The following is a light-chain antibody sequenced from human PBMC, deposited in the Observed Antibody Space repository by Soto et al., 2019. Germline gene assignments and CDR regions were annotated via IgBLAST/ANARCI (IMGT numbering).Light chain of an antibody. Sequence: QSALTQPASVSGSPGQSITISCIGTSSDVGSYNLVPWYQQHPGKAPKLMIYEVGKRPSGVSNRFSGSKSGNTASLTISGLQAEDEADYYCCSYAGSSTSPYVFGTGTKVTVL. V-gene: IGLV2-23*02. CDR1: SSDVGSYNL. CDR2: EVG. J-gene: IGLJ1*01. CDR3: CSYAGSSTSPYV.